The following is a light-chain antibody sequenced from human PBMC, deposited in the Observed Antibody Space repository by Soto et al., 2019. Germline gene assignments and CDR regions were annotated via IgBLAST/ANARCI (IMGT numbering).Light chain of an antibody. CDR1: SSRIGSNY. Sequence: QSVLPQPPSASGTPGQRVTVSFSVSSSRIGSNYVYWYQQLPGTAHKLLSYRNDQRPSGVPDRFSGSRSGTSASLAISGLRSEDEAIYYCATWVDSLSVYVFGTGTKVTVL. J-gene: IGLJ1*01. V-gene: IGLV1-47*01. CDR2: RND. CDR3: ATWVDSLSVYV.